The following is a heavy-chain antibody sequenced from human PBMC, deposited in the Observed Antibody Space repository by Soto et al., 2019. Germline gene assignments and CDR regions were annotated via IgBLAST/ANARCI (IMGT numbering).Heavy chain of an antibody. CDR3: ARKGGYSYGYYYYYYYGMDV. J-gene: IGHJ6*02. D-gene: IGHD5-18*01. Sequence: SETLSLTCAVYGGSFSGYYWSWIRQPPGKGLEWIGEINHSGSTNYNPSLKSRATISVDTSKNQCSLKLSSVTAADTAVYYCARKGGYSYGYYYYYYYGMDVWGQGTTVTVSS. V-gene: IGHV4-34*01. CDR2: INHSGST. CDR1: GGSFSGYY.